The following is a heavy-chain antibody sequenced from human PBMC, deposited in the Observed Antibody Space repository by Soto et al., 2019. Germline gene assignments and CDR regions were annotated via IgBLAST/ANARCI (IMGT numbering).Heavy chain of an antibody. J-gene: IGHJ4*02. V-gene: IGHV4-38-2*01. D-gene: IGHD1-1*01. CDR3: ARMSVEMATTYYLDY. Sequence: SETLSLTCAVSGYSITTNYYWGWIRQPPGKGLEWIGSIHHSESTYYNPSLKSRVTTSVDTSKNQFSLKLRSVSAADTAVYYCARMSVEMATTYYLDYWGQGSLVTVSS. CDR2: IHHSEST. CDR1: GYSITTNYY.